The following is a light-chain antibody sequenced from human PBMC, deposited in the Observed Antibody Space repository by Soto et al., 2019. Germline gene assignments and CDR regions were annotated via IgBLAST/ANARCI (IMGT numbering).Light chain of an antibody. CDR3: QQRSNWPPG. J-gene: IGKJ3*01. CDR2: DAS. Sequence: EIVLTQSPATLSLSPGERATLACRASQSVSSYLAWYQQKPGQAPRLLIYDASNRATGIPARFSGSGSGTDVTLTISSLEAEDFAVYYCQQRSNWPPGFGPGTKVDIK. CDR1: QSVSSY. V-gene: IGKV3-11*01.